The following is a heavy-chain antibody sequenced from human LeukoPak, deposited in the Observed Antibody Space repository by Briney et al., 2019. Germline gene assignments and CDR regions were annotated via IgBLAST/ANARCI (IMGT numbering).Heavy chain of an antibody. J-gene: IGHJ4*02. V-gene: IGHV3-33*06. Sequence: PGGSLRLSCAASGFTFSSYGMHWVRQAPGKGLEWVAVIWYDGSNKYYADSVKGRFTISRDNSKNTLYLQMNSLRAEDTAVYYCAKARGKSGILNYWGQGTLVTVSS. CDR1: GFTFSSYG. CDR2: IWYDGSNK. D-gene: IGHD3-3*01. CDR3: AKARGKSGILNY.